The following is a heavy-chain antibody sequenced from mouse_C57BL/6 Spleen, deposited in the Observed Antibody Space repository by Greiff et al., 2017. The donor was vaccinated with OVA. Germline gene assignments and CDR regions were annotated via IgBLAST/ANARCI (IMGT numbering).Heavy chain of an antibody. D-gene: IGHD3-3*01. CDR3: ARRAGRGPLFDY. CDR2: ISDGGSYT. Sequence: EVKLMESGGGLVKPGGSLKLSCAASGFTFSSYAMSWVRQTPEKRLEWVATISDGGSYTYYPDNVKGRFTISRDNAKNNLYLQMSHLKSEDTAMYYCARRAGRGPLFDYWGQGTTLTVSS. V-gene: IGHV5-4*03. J-gene: IGHJ2*01. CDR1: GFTFSSYA.